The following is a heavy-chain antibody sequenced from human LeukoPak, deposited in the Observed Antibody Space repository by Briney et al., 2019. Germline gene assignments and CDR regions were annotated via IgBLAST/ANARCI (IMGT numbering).Heavy chain of an antibody. V-gene: IGHV3-11*04. CDR3: ARDAHYSSGPADYFDY. Sequence: GGSLRLSCAASGFTFSSYAMSWIRQAPGKGLEWVSYISSSGSTIYYADSVKGRFTISRDNAKNSLYLQMDSLRAEDTAVYYCARDAHYSSGPADYFDYWGQGTLVTVSS. J-gene: IGHJ4*02. CDR1: GFTFSSYA. D-gene: IGHD6-19*01. CDR2: ISSSGSTI.